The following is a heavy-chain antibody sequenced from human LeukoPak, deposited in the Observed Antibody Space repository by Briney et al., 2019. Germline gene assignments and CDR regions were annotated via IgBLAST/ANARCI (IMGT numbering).Heavy chain of an antibody. CDR2: IYYSGST. CDR3: ARGEAADKEDAFDI. Sequence: SETLSLTCAVSGGSISSGGYSWSWIRQPPGKGLEWIGYIYYSGSTYYNPSLKSRVTISVDTSKNQFSLKLSSVTAADTAVYYCARGEAADKEDAFDIWGQGTMVTVSS. J-gene: IGHJ3*02. V-gene: IGHV4-30-4*07. CDR1: GGSISSGGYS. D-gene: IGHD6-13*01.